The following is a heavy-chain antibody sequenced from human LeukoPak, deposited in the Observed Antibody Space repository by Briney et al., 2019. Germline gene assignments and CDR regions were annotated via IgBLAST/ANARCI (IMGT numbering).Heavy chain of an antibody. J-gene: IGHJ4*01. Sequence: KPSETLSLTCAVYGGSLSAYYWTWIRQPPGKGLEWIESIHYTGITYQNPSLKSRVTVSVDTSKNQFSLELTSVTAADTAVYYCARDVLGGYDFWGHGTLVTVSS. CDR2: IHYTGIT. CDR3: ARDVLGGYDF. V-gene: IGHV4-34*01. CDR1: GGSLSAYY. D-gene: IGHD3/OR15-3a*01.